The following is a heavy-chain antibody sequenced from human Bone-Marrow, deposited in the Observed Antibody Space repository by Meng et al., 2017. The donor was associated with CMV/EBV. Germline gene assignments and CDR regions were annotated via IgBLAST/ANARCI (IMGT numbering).Heavy chain of an antibody. CDR2: ISGYDDNT. CDR3: ASSSSYYYYYGMDV. Sequence: ASVKVSCKASGYIFTTYGISWVRQAPGQGLEWMGWISGYDDNTKYAQKVQGRVTMTTDTSTSTAYMELRSLRSDDTAVYYCASSSSYYYYYGMDVWGQGTRVTVS. CDR1: GYIFTTYG. J-gene: IGHJ6*02. D-gene: IGHD6-13*01. V-gene: IGHV1-18*01.